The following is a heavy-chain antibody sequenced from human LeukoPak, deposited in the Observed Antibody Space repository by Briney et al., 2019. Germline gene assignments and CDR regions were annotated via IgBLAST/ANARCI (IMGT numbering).Heavy chain of an antibody. CDR2: INTNTGNP. D-gene: IGHD3-22*01. J-gene: IGHJ4*02. CDR1: GYTFTSYA. CDR3: ARGPYYYEPGAFDY. Sequence: ASVKVSCKASGYTFTSYAINWVRQAPGQGLEWMGWINTNTGNPTYAQGFTGRFVFSLDTSVSTAYLQISSLKADDTAVYYCARGPYYYEPGAFDYWGQGTLVTVSS. V-gene: IGHV7-4-1*02.